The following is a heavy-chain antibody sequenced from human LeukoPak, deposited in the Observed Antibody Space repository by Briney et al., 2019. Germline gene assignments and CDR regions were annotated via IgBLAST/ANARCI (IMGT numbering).Heavy chain of an antibody. CDR3: ARGIEWETTHDY. CDR1: GGTFSSYA. D-gene: IGHD1-26*01. J-gene: IGHJ4*02. CDR2: IIPIFGTA. Sequence: ASVKVSCKASGGTFSSYAISWVRQAPGQGLEWMGGIIPIFGTATYAQKFQGSITITADESTSTAYMERSSLRSEDTAVYYCARGIEWETTHDYWGQGTLVTVSS. V-gene: IGHV1-69*13.